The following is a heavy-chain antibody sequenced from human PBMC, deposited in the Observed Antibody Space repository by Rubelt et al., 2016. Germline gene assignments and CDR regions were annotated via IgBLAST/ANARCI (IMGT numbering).Heavy chain of an antibody. CDR2: IKRKSDVGTT. J-gene: IGHJ4*01. CDR3: RLFRLYNSGRPTKSHDY. Sequence: EVQLVESGGGLVQPGGSLRLSCAASGFTFSNAWMTWVRQAPGKGLEWVGRIKRKSDVGTTDYAAPVKGRFTISRDDSKNTLYLQMNSLKTEATGVDYVRLFRLYNSGRPTKSHDYWGHGTLVTVSS. V-gene: IGHV3-15*01. D-gene: IGHD6-19*01. CDR1: GFTFSNAW.